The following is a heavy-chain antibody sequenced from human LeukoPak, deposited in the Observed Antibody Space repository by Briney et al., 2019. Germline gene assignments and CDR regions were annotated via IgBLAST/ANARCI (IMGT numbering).Heavy chain of an antibody. CDR1: GFSLSTSGVG. CDR2: IYWNDDK. CDR3: APRDQGIRRSLNALYH. D-gene: IGHD1-26*01. V-gene: IGHV2-5*01. J-gene: IGHJ4*02. Sequence: ESGPTLVNPTQTLTLTCTFSGFSLSTSGVGVGWIRQPPVKALEWLALIYWNDDKRYSPSLKSRLIITKDTSKNQVVFTMTNMAPRDTVTYYCAPRDQGIRRSLNALYHGGQGTLVSVSS.